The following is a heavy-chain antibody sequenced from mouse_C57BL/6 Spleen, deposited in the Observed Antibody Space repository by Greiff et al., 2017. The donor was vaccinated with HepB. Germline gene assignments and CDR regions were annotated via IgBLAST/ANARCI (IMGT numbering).Heavy chain of an antibody. V-gene: IGHV5-17*01. J-gene: IGHJ2*01. CDR2: ISSGSSTI. Sequence: EVKLVESGGGLVKPGGSLKLSCAASGFTFSDYGMHWVRQAPEKGLEWVAYISSGSSTIYYADTVKGRFTISRDNAKNTLFLQMTSLRSEDTAMYYCARDSVLDYWGQGTTLTVSS. CDR1: GFTFSDYG. CDR3: ARDSVLDY.